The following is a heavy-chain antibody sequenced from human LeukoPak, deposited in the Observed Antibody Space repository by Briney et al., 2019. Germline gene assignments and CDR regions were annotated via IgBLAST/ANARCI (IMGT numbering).Heavy chain of an antibody. V-gene: IGHV3-23*01. J-gene: IGHJ4*02. D-gene: IGHD3-22*01. CDR3: ARGRYYYDSSGYYVTSIGFDY. Sequence: GGSLRLSCAASGFTFSSSAMSWVRQAPGKGLEWVSAISNNGGYTYYADSVQGRFTISRDNAKNSLYLQMNSLRAEDTAVYYCARGRYYYDSSGYYVTSIGFDYWGQGTLVTVSS. CDR1: GFTFSSSA. CDR2: ISNNGGYT.